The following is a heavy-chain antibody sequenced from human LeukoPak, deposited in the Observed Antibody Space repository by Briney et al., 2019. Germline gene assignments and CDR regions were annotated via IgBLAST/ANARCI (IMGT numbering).Heavy chain of an antibody. CDR3: ARVYVTVVRGRWFDP. Sequence: KPSETPSLTCAVHGGSLSGYSWTWIRQPPGKGLEWIGEIDHSGSTNYNASLTSRVIISADTSQNQFSLKLTSVTVADTAVYYCARVYVTVVRGRWFDPWGQGTLVTVSS. CDR2: IDHSGST. CDR1: GGSLSGYS. J-gene: IGHJ5*02. D-gene: IGHD3-10*01. V-gene: IGHV4-34*01.